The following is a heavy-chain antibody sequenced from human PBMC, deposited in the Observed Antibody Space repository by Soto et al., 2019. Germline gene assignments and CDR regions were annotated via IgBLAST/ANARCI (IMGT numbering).Heavy chain of an antibody. J-gene: IGHJ4*02. CDR2: ITGSGDAT. D-gene: IGHD6-25*01. Sequence: GGSLRLSCGASGFTFSSCDMSWVRQAPGKGLEWVSTITGSGDATYYADSVKGRFTISRDNSKYTLYMQMNSLRAEDTALYFCAKSSTYSGGGWDYWGQGTLVTVSS. CDR3: AKSSTYSGGGWDY. CDR1: GFTFSSCD. V-gene: IGHV3-23*01.